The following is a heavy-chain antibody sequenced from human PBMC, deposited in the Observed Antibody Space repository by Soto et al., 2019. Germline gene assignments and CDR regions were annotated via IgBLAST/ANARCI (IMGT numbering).Heavy chain of an antibody. CDR3: ARRAGYQLMGDGGWFDP. J-gene: IGHJ5*02. CDR1: GFSFTNHG. V-gene: IGHV3-33*01. CDR2: IWYDGSNK. Sequence: GGSLRLSCAASGFSFTNHGMHWVRQTPGKGLEWAAVIWYDGSNKYYADSVKGRFTISRDTSKNTLYLQMNSLRAEDTAVYYCARRAGYQLMGDGGWFDPWGQGTLVTVSS. D-gene: IGHD2-2*01.